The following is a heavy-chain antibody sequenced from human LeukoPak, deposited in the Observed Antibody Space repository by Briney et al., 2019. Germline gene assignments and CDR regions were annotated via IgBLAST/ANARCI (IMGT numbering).Heavy chain of an antibody. CDR1: GYTFTSYY. V-gene: IGHV1-46*01. CDR3: ARVPPLRANWDYFDY. Sequence: ASVKVSCKASGYTFTSYYMHWVRQAPGQGLEWMGIINPSGGSTSYAQKFQGRVTMTRDTSTSTVYMELSSLRSEDTAVYYCARVPPLRANWDYFDYWGQGTLVTVSS. CDR2: INPSGGST. J-gene: IGHJ4*02. D-gene: IGHD7-27*01.